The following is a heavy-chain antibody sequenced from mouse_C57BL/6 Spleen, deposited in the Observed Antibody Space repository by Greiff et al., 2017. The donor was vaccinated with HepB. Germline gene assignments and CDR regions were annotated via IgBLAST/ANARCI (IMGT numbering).Heavy chain of an antibody. CDR3: ARSLTTVYAMDY. J-gene: IGHJ4*01. CDR1: GYTFTDYY. V-gene: IGHV1-76*01. D-gene: IGHD1-1*01. Sequence: VQGVESGAELVRPGASVKLSCKASGYTFTDYYINWVKQRPGQGLEWIARIYPGSGNTYYNEKFKGKATLTAEKSSSTAYMQLSSLTSEDSAVYFCARSLTTVYAMDYWGQGTSVTVSS. CDR2: IYPGSGNT.